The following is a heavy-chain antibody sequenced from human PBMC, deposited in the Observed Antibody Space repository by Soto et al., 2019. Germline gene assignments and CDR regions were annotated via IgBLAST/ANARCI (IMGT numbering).Heavy chain of an antibody. D-gene: IGHD6-13*01. Sequence: EVQLVESGGGLVQPGRSVRLSCAASGFTFDDYAMHWVRQAPGKGLEWVSGISWNSGSIGYADSVKGRFTISRDNAKNSLYLQMNSLRAEDTALYYCAKDMSSSGYYYYGMDVWGQGTTVTVSS. CDR2: ISWNSGSI. CDR3: AKDMSSSGYYYYGMDV. V-gene: IGHV3-9*01. CDR1: GFTFDDYA. J-gene: IGHJ6*02.